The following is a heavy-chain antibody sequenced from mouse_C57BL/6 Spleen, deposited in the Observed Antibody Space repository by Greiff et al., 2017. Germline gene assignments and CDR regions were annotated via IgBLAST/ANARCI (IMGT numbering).Heavy chain of an antibody. V-gene: IGHV1-53*01. CDR2: INPSNGGT. J-gene: IGHJ4*01. D-gene: IGHD2-5*01. CDR3: ARGLWSNYDYYAMDY. CDR1: GYTFTSYW. Sequence: VQLQQPGTELVKPGASVKLSCKASGYTFTSYWMHWVKQRPGQGLEWIGNINPSNGGTNYNEKFKDKATLTVDKSSSTAYMQLSSLTSEDSAVYYCARGLWSNYDYYAMDYWGQGTSVTVSS.